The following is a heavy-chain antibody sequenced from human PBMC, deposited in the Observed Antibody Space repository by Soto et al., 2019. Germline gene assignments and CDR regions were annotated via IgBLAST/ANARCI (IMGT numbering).Heavy chain of an antibody. CDR1: GGSVSSGSYY. CDR3: ARGTDSSGYYNGAPFDY. Sequence: QVQLQESGPGLVKPSETLSLTCTVSGGSVSSGSYYWSWIRQPPGKGLEWIGYIYYSGSTNYNPPLKSRVTISVDTAKNQFSLKLSFGTASDTAVYYCARGTDSSGYYNGAPFDYWGQGTLVTVSS. V-gene: IGHV4-61*01. J-gene: IGHJ4*02. CDR2: IYYSGST. D-gene: IGHD3-22*01.